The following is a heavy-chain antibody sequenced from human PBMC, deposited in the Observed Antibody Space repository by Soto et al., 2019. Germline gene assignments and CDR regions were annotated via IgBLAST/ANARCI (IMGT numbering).Heavy chain of an antibody. Sequence: VGSLRLSCAASGFTFSSYSMNWVRQAPGKGLEWVSSISSSSSYIYYADSVKGRFTISRDNAKNSLNLQMNSLRAEDTAVYYCAGVPNYYDSSGYYYFDYWGQGTLVTVSS. CDR1: GFTFSSYS. V-gene: IGHV3-21*01. CDR3: AGVPNYYDSSGYYYFDY. D-gene: IGHD3-22*01. J-gene: IGHJ4*02. CDR2: ISSSSSYI.